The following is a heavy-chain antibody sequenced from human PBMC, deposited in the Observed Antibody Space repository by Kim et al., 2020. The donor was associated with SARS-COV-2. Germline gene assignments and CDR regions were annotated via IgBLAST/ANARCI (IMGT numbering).Heavy chain of an antibody. CDR3: ARDHNSYGRGAPFDY. CDR1: GFTFSSYT. J-gene: IGHJ4*02. Sequence: GGSLRLSCAASGFTFSSYTMNWVRQAPGKGLEWVSFISSSSSYIYYADSVKGRFTISRDNAKNSLYLQMNSLRAEDTAVYYCARDHNSYGRGAPFDYWGQGTLVTVSS. D-gene: IGHD5-18*01. V-gene: IGHV3-21*01. CDR2: ISSSSSYI.